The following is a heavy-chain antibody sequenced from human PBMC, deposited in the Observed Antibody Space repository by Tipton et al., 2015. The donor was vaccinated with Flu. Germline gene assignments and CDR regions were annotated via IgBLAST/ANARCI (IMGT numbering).Heavy chain of an antibody. J-gene: IGHJ4*02. V-gene: IGHV3-43*02. D-gene: IGHD1-26*01. CDR2: ISGDGGST. CDR3: APSLSGSYSFDY. CDR1: GFTFDDYA. Sequence: SLRLSCAASGFTFDDYAMHWVRQAPGKGLEWVSLISGDGGSTYYADSVKGRFTISRDNSKNSLYLQMNSLRTEDTALYYCAPSLSGSYSFDYWGQGTLVTVSS.